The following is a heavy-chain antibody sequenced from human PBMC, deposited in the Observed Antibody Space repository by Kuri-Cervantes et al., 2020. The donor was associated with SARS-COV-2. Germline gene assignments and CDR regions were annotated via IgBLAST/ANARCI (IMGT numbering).Heavy chain of an antibody. Sequence: SVKVSCKASGYTFTSYAMNWVRQAPGQGLEWMGGFDPEEGGRVYEQKFQGRVTITADKSTSTAYMELSSLRSEDTAVYYCARGAGTWWYFDLWGRGTLVTVSS. CDR1: GYTFTSYA. CDR2: FDPEEGGR. J-gene: IGHJ2*01. CDR3: ARGAGTWWYFDL. D-gene: IGHD3-10*01. V-gene: IGHV1-69*10.